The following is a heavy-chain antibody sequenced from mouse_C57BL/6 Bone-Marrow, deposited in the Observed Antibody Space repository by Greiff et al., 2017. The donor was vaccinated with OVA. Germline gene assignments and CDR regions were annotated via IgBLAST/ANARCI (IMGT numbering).Heavy chain of an antibody. CDR3: ARRLRLYWYFDV. CDR1: GYTFTSYW. D-gene: IGHD1-2*01. Sequence: VQPQQPGTELVKPGASVKLSCKASGYTFTSYWMHWVKQRPGQGLEWIGNINPSNGGTNYNEKFKSKATLTVDKSSSTAYMQLSSLTSEDSAVDYCARRLRLYWYFDVWGTGTTVTVSS. J-gene: IGHJ1*03. CDR2: INPSNGGT. V-gene: IGHV1-53*01.